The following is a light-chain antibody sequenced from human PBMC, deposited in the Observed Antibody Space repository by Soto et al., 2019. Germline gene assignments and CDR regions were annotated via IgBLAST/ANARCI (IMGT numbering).Light chain of an antibody. CDR3: QQRSNWPPIT. J-gene: IGKJ5*01. CDR1: QSVSSY. Sequence: EIVLTQSPGTLSLSPGERATLSCRASQSVSSYLAWYQQKPGQAPRLLISDASDRATGIPDRFSGSGSGTDFTLTISRLVPEDFAVYYCQQRSNWPPITFGQGTRLEIK. V-gene: IGKV3-11*01. CDR2: DAS.